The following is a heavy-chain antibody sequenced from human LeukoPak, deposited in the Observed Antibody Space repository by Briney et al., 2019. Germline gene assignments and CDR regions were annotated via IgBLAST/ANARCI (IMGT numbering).Heavy chain of an antibody. CDR1: GGSISSSSYY. CDR3: ARLIWYGSGSYSYYFDY. D-gene: IGHD3-10*01. V-gene: IGHV4-39*01. J-gene: IGHJ4*02. Sequence: SETLSLTCTVSGGSISSSSYYWGWIRQPPGKGLEWIGSIYYDGSTYYNPSLKSRVTISVDTSKNQLPLKLGSVTAADTAVYNCARLIWYGSGSYSYYFDYWGQGTLVTVSP. CDR2: IYYDGST.